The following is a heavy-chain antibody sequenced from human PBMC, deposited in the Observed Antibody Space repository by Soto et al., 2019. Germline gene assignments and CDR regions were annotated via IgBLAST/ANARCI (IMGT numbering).Heavy chain of an antibody. V-gene: IGHV4-31*03. D-gene: IGHD7-27*01. CDR3: ARSHRDNWGSPDYFDY. J-gene: IGHJ4*02. CDR2: IYYNGDT. Sequence: LSLTCTVSGGSISSGGYYWSWIRQHPGKGLEWIGYIYYNGDTYYNPSLKSRVSISIDTPKNQFSLRLTSVTAADTAVYYCARSHRDNWGSPDYFDYWGQGTLVTVSS. CDR1: GGSISSGGYY.